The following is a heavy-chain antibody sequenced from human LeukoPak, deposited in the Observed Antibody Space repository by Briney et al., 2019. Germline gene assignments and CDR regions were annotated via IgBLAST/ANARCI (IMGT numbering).Heavy chain of an antibody. Sequence: SETLSLTCAVSGYSISSGYYWGWIRQPPGEGLEGIGSIFHSGSTHYNPSLKSRVHMSVDTSKNQISLKLSSVTAADTAVYYCARASGSYGSGSYYYYGMDVWGKGTTVTVSS. D-gene: IGHD3-10*01. J-gene: IGHJ6*04. CDR1: GYSISSGYY. V-gene: IGHV4-38-2*01. CDR3: ARASGSYGSGSYYYYGMDV. CDR2: IFHSGST.